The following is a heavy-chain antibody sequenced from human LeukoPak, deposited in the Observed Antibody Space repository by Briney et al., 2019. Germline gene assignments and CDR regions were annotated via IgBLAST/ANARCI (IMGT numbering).Heavy chain of an antibody. Sequence: SETLSLTCTVSGGSISTYYWNWIRQPPGKGLEWIGYIYHSGSTNYNPSLKSRVTISVDTSKNQFSLKLSSVTAADTAVYYCARGAYYYDSSGHEHWGQGTLVTVSS. CDR2: IYHSGST. V-gene: IGHV4-4*09. CDR3: ARGAYYYDSSGHEH. J-gene: IGHJ4*02. CDR1: GGSISTYY. D-gene: IGHD3-22*01.